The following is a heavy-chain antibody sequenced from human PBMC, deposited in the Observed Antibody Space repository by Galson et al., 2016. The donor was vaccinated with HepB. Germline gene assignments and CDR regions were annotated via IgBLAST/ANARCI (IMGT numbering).Heavy chain of an antibody. D-gene: IGHD5-18*01. CDR3: AKGGYSYGYMDY. J-gene: IGHJ4*02. V-gene: IGHV3-7*01. CDR1: GFSLSAYW. CDR2: INRDGSE. Sequence: SLRLSCAGSGFSLSAYWMVWVRQAPGKGREWVANINRDGSEKYSVEGRFSISRDHAKNSLSLQMDSLRAEDTAVYYCAKGGYSYGYMDYWGQGTLVTVSS.